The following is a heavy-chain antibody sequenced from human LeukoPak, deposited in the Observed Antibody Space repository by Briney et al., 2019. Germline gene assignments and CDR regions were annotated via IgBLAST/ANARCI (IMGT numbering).Heavy chain of an antibody. J-gene: IGHJ3*02. D-gene: IGHD6-13*01. Sequence: SETLSLTCTVSGGSISSSSYYWGWIRQPPGKGLEWIGSIYYSGSTYYNPPLKSRVTISVDTSKNQFSLKLSSVTAADTAVYYCARGSSSWTYAFDIWGQGTMVTVSS. CDR1: GGSISSSSYY. V-gene: IGHV4-39*07. CDR3: ARGSSSWTYAFDI. CDR2: IYYSGST.